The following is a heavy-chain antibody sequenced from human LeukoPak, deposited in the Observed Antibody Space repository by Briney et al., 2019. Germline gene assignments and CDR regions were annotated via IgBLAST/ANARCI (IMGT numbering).Heavy chain of an antibody. Sequence: SETLSLTCTVSGGSISSYYWSWIRQPAGKGLEWIGRIYTSGSTNYNPSLKSRVTISVDTSKNQFSLKLSSVTAADTAVYYCARDKLAAAGTRWFDPWGQGTLVTVSS. V-gene: IGHV4-4*07. CDR1: GGSISSYY. D-gene: IGHD6-13*01. CDR3: ARDKLAAAGTRWFDP. CDR2: IYTSGST. J-gene: IGHJ5*02.